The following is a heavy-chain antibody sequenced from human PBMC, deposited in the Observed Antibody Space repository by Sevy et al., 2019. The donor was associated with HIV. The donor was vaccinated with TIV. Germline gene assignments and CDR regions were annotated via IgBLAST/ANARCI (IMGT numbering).Heavy chain of an antibody. CDR1: GFTFSNYN. Sequence: EGSLRLSCAASGFTFSNYNINWVRQAAGKGLEWVSYISSSSTTIHHADSVKGRITISRDNAKNSLYLQINSLRAEDTAVYYCASEGGYSDKGMDVWGQGTTVTVSS. CDR2: ISSSSTTI. CDR3: ASEGGYSDKGMDV. J-gene: IGHJ6*02. V-gene: IGHV3-48*01. D-gene: IGHD3-22*01.